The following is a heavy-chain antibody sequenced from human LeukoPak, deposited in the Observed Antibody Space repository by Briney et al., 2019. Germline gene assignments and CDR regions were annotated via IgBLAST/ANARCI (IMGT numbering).Heavy chain of an antibody. CDR3: AKPYVLLWFGESPWDV. D-gene: IGHD3-10*01. CDR2: ISYDGSNK. V-gene: IGHV3-30-3*02. J-gene: IGHJ6*02. CDR1: GFTFSSYA. Sequence: GGSLRLCCAASGFTFSSYAMHWVRQAPGKGLEWVAVISYDGSNKYYADSVKGRFTISRDNSKNTLYLQMNSLRAEDTALYYCAKPYVLLWFGESPWDVWGQGTTVTVSS.